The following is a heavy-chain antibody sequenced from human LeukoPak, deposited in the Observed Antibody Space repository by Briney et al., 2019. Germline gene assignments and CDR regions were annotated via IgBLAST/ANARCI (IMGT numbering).Heavy chain of an antibody. Sequence: GGSLRLSCAASGFTFSSYAMSWVRQAPGKGLEWVSVIYSGGSTYYADSVKGRFTISRDNSKNTLYLQMNSLRAEDTAVYYCASERWLQFRGYYFDYWGQGTLVTVSS. V-gene: IGHV3-66*01. CDR3: ASERWLQFRGYYFDY. CDR1: GFTFSSYA. J-gene: IGHJ4*02. CDR2: IYSGGST. D-gene: IGHD5-24*01.